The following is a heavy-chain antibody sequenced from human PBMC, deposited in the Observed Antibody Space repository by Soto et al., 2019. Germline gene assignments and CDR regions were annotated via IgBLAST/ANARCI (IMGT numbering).Heavy chain of an antibody. CDR1: GFTFSSYA. J-gene: IGHJ6*02. CDR2: ISYDGSNK. V-gene: IGHV3-30-3*01. CDR3: ARDVRVGATTYVVFYYYYGKDV. D-gene: IGHD1-26*01. Sequence: QVQLVESGGGVVQPGRSLRLSCAASGFTFSSYAMHWVRQAPGKGLEWVAVISYDGSNKYYADSVKGRFTISRDNSKNXXYXQXXSLRAEDTAVYYCARDVRVGATTYVVFYYYYGKDVWGQGTTVTVSS.